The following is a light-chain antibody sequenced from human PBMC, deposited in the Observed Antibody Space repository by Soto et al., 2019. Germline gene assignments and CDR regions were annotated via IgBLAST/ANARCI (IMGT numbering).Light chain of an antibody. CDR1: QSINNY. J-gene: IGKJ5*01. V-gene: IGKV3-11*01. CDR2: DAV. Sequence: EIVLTQSPATLSFSPGERATLSCRASQSINNYIAWYQKKVGQAPRLLIDDAVNRATGIPPRFSGSGSGTDFTLTISSLEPEDFAVYYCQHLRAFGQGTRLDIK. CDR3: QHLRA.